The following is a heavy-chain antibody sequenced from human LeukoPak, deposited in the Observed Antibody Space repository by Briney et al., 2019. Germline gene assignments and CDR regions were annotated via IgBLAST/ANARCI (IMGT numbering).Heavy chain of an antibody. J-gene: IGHJ5*02. Sequence: GGSLRLSCAASGFTFSSYGMSWVRQAPGNGLEWVSAISGNGGNTYYADSVKGRFTISRDNSNNMLWLQMNSLRAEDTAVYYCAKGGSAGGPNWFDPWGQGTLVTVSS. V-gene: IGHV3-23*01. CDR2: ISGNGGNT. CDR3: AKGGSAGGPNWFDP. CDR1: GFTFSSYG. D-gene: IGHD2-15*01.